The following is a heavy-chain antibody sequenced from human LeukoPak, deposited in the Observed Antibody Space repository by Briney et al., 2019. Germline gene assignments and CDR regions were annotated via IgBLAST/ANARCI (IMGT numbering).Heavy chain of an antibody. CDR1: GGSFSGYY. CDR3: ASNYDYVWGSYPKKTQYFDY. J-gene: IGHJ4*02. V-gene: IGHV4-34*01. CDR2: INHSGST. Sequence: SETLSLTCAVYGGSFSGYYWSWIRQPPGKGLEWIGEINHSGSTNYNPSLKSRVTISVDTSKNQFSLKLSSVTAADTAVYYCASNYDYVWGSYPKKTQYFDYWGQGTLVTVSS. D-gene: IGHD3-16*02.